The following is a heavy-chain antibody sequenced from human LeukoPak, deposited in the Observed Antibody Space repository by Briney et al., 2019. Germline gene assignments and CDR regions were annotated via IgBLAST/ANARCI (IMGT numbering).Heavy chain of an antibody. CDR2: IYPGDSDT. J-gene: IGHJ4*02. V-gene: IGHV5-51*01. Sequence: GESLKISCKGSGYSFTSYWIGWVRQMPGKGLEWMGIIYPGDSDTRYSPSFQGQVTISADKSISTAYLQWSSLKASDTAMYYCARHCAGGGYSYGFIDYWGQGTLVTVSS. CDR3: ARHCAGGGYSYGFIDY. CDR1: GYSFTSYW. D-gene: IGHD5-18*01.